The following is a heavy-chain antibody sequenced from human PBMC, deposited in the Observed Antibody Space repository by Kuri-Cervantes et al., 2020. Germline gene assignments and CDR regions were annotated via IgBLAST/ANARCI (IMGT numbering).Heavy chain of an antibody. CDR2: ISYDGSNK. CDR1: GFTFDDYA. Sequence: GGSLRLSCAASGFTFDDYAMHWVRQAPGKGLEWVAVISYDGSNKYYADSVKGRFTISRDNSKNTLYLQMNSLRAEDTAVYYCARVLWRYSSGPFDYWGQGTLVTVSS. D-gene: IGHD6-19*01. J-gene: IGHJ4*02. CDR3: ARVLWRYSSGPFDY. V-gene: IGHV3-30-3*01.